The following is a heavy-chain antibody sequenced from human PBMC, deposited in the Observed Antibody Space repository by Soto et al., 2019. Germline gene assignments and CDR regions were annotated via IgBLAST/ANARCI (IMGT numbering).Heavy chain of an antibody. CDR2: IIPIFGTA. CDR3: ARDLYGSGSWTFDY. V-gene: IGHV1-69*06. Sequence: SVKVSCKASGGTFSSYAISWVRQAPGQGLEWMGGIIPIFGTANYAQKFQGRVTITADKSTSTAYMELSSLRSEDTAVYYCARDLYGSGSWTFDYWGQGTLVTVSS. J-gene: IGHJ4*02. CDR1: GGTFSSYA. D-gene: IGHD3-10*01.